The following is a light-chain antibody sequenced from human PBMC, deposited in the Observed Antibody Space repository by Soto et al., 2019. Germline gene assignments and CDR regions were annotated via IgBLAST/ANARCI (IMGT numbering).Light chain of an antibody. Sequence: EIALTQAPATLSLSPGERATLSCRASPSVTNYLAWYQQKPGQAPRLVIYGAFNRATGIPARFSGSGSGTDFTLTISSLQPEDFSVYYCQQRSNWPLITFGQGTRLEIK. CDR3: QQRSNWPLIT. CDR1: PSVTNY. CDR2: GAF. V-gene: IGKV3-11*01. J-gene: IGKJ5*01.